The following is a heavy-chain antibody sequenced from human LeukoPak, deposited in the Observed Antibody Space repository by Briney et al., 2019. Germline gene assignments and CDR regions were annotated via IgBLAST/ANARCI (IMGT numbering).Heavy chain of an antibody. CDR1: GYTFTSYG. Sequence: GASVKVSCKASGYTFTSYGISWVRQAPGQGLEWMGWISAYNGNTNYAQKLQGRVTMTTDTSTSTAYMELRSLRSDDTAVYYCARDRAGYCSGGSCANRWFWFDPWGQGTLVTVSS. CDR3: ARDRAGYCSGGSCANRWFWFDP. V-gene: IGHV1-18*01. D-gene: IGHD2-15*01. J-gene: IGHJ5*02. CDR2: ISAYNGNT.